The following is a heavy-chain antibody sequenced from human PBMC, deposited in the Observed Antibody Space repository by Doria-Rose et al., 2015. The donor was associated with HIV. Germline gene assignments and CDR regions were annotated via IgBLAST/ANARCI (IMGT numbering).Heavy chain of an antibody. J-gene: IGHJ4*02. V-gene: IGHV2-26*01. D-gene: IGHD6-13*01. CDR3: ARIKSSRWYHKYYFAF. Sequence: QVTLKESGPVLVKPTETLTLTCTVSGVSLSSPGMGVSWIRQPPGKALEWLANIFSDDERSYNTSLKSRLTISRGTSKSQVVLTMTDMDPVDTATYYCARIKSSRWYHKYYFAFWGQGTLVTVSA. CDR1: GVSLSSPGMG. CDR2: IFSDDER.